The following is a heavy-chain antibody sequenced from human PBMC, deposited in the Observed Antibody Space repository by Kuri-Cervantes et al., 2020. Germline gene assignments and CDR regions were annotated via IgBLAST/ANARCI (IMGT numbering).Heavy chain of an antibody. D-gene: IGHD2-21*01. CDR2: INQDGSEK. V-gene: IGHV3-7*01. Sequence: GGSLRLSCAAFGFTFSSYWMSWVRQAPGKGLEWVANINQDGSEKYYVDSAKGRFTISRDNSKNTLYLQLNSLRAEDTAMYYCAKVWGGGDYYDHWGQGTLVTVSS. J-gene: IGHJ4*02. CDR1: GFTFSSYW. CDR3: AKVWGGGDYYDH.